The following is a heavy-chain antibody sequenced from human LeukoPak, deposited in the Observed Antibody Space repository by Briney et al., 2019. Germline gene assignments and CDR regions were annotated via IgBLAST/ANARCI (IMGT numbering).Heavy chain of an antibody. D-gene: IGHD3-3*01. Sequence: SETLSLTCTVSGGSISSYYWSWIRQPAGKGLEWIGRIYTSGSTNYNPSLKSRVTMSVDTSKNQFSLKLSSVTAADTAVYYCARDGSLHDFWSAQGAFDIWGQGTMVTVSS. CDR1: GGSISSYY. CDR3: ARDGSLHDFWSAQGAFDI. J-gene: IGHJ3*02. CDR2: IYTSGST. V-gene: IGHV4-4*07.